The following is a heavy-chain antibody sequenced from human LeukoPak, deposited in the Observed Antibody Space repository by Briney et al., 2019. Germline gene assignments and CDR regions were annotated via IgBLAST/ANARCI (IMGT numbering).Heavy chain of an antibody. J-gene: IGHJ4*02. D-gene: IGHD2-2*02. CDR1: GHSVSSGYY. V-gene: IGHV4-38-2*02. CDR3: ARGVAAIGEEFDY. Sequence: SQTLSLTCTVSGHSVSSGYYWGWIRQPPGKGLEGIGLTYLGQSTYYKPSLKRRLTISADTSEHQFSLRLSSETAAHTCIYLFARGVAAIGEEFDYWGQGTLVTVSS. CDR2: TYLGQST.